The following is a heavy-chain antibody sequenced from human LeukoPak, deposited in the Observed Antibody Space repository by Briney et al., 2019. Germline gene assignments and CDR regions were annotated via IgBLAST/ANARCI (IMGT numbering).Heavy chain of an antibody. CDR3: ARLTIRGGGDY. Sequence: PSETLSLTCTVSSGSISTSNYYWSWIRQPPGKGLEWIGSIYYSGSTYYNPSLKSRVTISVDTSKNRFSLKLSSVTAADTAVYYCARLTIRGGGDYWGQGTLVTVSS. CDR2: IYYSGST. V-gene: IGHV4-39*01. CDR1: SGSISTSNYY. J-gene: IGHJ4*02. D-gene: IGHD3-10*01.